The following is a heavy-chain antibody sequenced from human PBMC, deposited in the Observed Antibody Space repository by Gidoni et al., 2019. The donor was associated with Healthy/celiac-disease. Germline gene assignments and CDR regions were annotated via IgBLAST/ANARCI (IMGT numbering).Heavy chain of an antibody. CDR2: INHSGRT. V-gene: IGHV4-34*01. J-gene: IGHJ4*02. Sequence: QVQLQQWGAGLLKPSETLSLTCAVYGWSFRGYSWSWIRQPPGKGLEWIWEINHSGRTNYNPSLKSRVTISVDTSKNQFSLKLSSVTAADTAVYYCARVARDGYNSRYFDYWGQGTLVTVSS. CDR3: ARVARDGYNSRYFDY. D-gene: IGHD5-12*01. CDR1: GWSFRGYS.